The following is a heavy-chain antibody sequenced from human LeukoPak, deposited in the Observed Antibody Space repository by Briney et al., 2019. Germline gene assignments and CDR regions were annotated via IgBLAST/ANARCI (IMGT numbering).Heavy chain of an antibody. CDR3: AKGPDVGWEYYFDY. J-gene: IGHJ4*02. Sequence: GGSLRLSCAASGFTFSSYSMSWVRQAPGKGLEWVSAISGSGGSTYYADSVKGRFTISRDNSKNTLYLQMNSLRAEDTAVYYCAKGPDVGWEYYFDYWGQGTLVTVSS. V-gene: IGHV3-23*01. CDR1: GFTFSSYS. D-gene: IGHD1-26*01. CDR2: ISGSGGST.